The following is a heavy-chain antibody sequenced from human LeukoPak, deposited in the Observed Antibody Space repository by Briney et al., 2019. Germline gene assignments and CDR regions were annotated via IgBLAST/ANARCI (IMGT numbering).Heavy chain of an antibody. Sequence: SETLSLTCTVSGGSISSYYWSWIRQPPGKGLEWIGYIYYSGSTNYNPSLKSRVTISVDTSKNQFSPKLSSVTAADTAVYYCARRVYYYDSSGHNDAFDIWGQGTMVTVSS. V-gene: IGHV4-59*08. CDR2: IYYSGST. D-gene: IGHD3-22*01. J-gene: IGHJ3*02. CDR3: ARRVYYYDSSGHNDAFDI. CDR1: GGSISSYY.